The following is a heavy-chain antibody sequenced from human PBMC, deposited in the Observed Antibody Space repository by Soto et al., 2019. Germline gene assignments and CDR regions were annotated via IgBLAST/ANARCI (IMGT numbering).Heavy chain of an antibody. J-gene: IGHJ4*02. V-gene: IGHV4-34*10. CDR3: ASLSGTTFAFDY. D-gene: IGHD1-1*01. CDR1: GGSFRNYY. Sequence: SETLSLTCGVYGGSFRNYYWIWVRQPPGKGLEWIGEVNHSGSTNYNPSLKSRLTISVDKSRNQFYLRLNSVTAADTAVYYCASLSGTTFAFDYWGRGTLVTVSS. CDR2: VNHSGST.